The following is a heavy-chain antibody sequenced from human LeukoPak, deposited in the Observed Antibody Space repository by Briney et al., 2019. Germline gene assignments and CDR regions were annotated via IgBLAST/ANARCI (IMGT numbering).Heavy chain of an antibody. V-gene: IGHV4-61*02. CDR3: ARDRVGSWFDP. CDR2: ISSSGST. CDR1: GDSISSGDYY. J-gene: IGHJ5*02. Sequence: SETLSLTCTVSGDSISSGDYYWSWIRQPAGKGLEWIGRISSSGSTNYNPSLKSRVTISVDTSKNQFSLKLSSVTAADTAVYYCARDRVGSWFDPWGQGTLVTVSS.